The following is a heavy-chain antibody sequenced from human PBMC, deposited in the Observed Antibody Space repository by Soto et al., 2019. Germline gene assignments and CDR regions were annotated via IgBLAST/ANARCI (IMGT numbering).Heavy chain of an antibody. CDR1: GGSISSGGYS. J-gene: IGHJ4*02. CDR3: ARYSIAARRGIDY. V-gene: IGHV4-30-2*01. D-gene: IGHD6-6*01. Sequence: QLQLQESGSGLVKPSQTLSLTCAVSGGSISSGGYSWSWIRQPPGKGLEWIGYIYHSGSTYYNPSLKGRVTISVDRSKNQFSLKLSSVTAADTAVYYCARYSIAARRGIDYWGQGTLVTVSS. CDR2: IYHSGST.